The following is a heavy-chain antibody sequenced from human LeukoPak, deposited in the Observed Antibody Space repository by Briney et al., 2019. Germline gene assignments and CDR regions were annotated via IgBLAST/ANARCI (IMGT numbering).Heavy chain of an antibody. CDR1: GGSISSYY. V-gene: IGHV4-59*12. CDR2: IYYSGST. CDR3: ARVMRTKLGVLHAFDI. D-gene: IGHD3-16*01. Sequence: PSETLSLTCTVSGGSISSYYWSWIRQPPGKGLEWIGYIYYSGSTNYNPSLKSRVTISVDTSKNQFSLKLSSVTAADTAVYYCARVMRTKLGVLHAFDIWGQGTMVTVSS. J-gene: IGHJ3*02.